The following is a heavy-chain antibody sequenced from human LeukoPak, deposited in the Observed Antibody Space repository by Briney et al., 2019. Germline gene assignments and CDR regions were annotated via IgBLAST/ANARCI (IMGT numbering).Heavy chain of an antibody. CDR1: GGSISSSNFY. CDR3: ARLGSSWFDP. Sequence: SETLSLTCTVSGGSISSSNFYWGWIRQPPGKGLEWIGTIYYSGSTYYNPSLNSRVTMSVDTSKNQFSLKLSSVTAPDTAVYYCARLGSSWFDPWGQGTLVTVSS. D-gene: IGHD6-13*01. CDR2: IYYSGST. V-gene: IGHV4-39*01. J-gene: IGHJ5*02.